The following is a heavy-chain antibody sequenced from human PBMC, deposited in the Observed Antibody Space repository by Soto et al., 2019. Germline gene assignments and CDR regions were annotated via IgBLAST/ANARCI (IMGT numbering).Heavy chain of an antibody. CDR1: GFTFNIFG. CDR2: ISYDGSRK. CDR3: XXXXVVGGPASESDAFDV. J-gene: IGHJ3*01. V-gene: IGHV3-30*03. Sequence: QVQLVESGGGVVQPGRSLRISCAASGFTFNIFGMHWARQAPGKGLEWVAFISYDGSRKYYVESVKGRFTIARDNSKXXXXXXXXXXXXXXXXXXXXXXXXVVGGPASESDAFDVWGLGTMVIVSS. D-gene: IGHD2-2*01.